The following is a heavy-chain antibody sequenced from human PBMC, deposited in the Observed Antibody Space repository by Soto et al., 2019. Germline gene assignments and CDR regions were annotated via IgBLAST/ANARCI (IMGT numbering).Heavy chain of an antibody. D-gene: IGHD5-12*01. J-gene: IGHJ4*02. CDR1: GGTFSSYT. CDR3: ARDNSGYDQNDY. V-gene: IGHV1-69*04. Sequence: ASVKVSCKASGGTFSSYTISLVRQAPGQGLEWMGRIIPILGIANYAQKFQGRVTITADKSTSTAYMELSSLRSEDTAVYYCARDNSGYDQNDYWGQGTLVTVSS. CDR2: IIPILGIA.